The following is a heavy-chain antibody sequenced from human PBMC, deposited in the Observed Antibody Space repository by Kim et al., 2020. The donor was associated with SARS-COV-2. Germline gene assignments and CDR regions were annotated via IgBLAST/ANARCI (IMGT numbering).Heavy chain of an antibody. CDR1: GFTFDDYA. D-gene: IGHD6-19*01. CDR2: ISWDSGSV. CDR3: AKDKVAGLGKCFDY. Sequence: GGSLRLSCAASGFTFDDYAMHWVRQAPGKGLEWVSGISWDSGSVDYADSVKGRFTISRDNAENSLYLQMDSLRVEDMALYYCAKDKVAGLGKCFDYWGQGTLVTVSS. V-gene: IGHV3-9*03. J-gene: IGHJ4*02.